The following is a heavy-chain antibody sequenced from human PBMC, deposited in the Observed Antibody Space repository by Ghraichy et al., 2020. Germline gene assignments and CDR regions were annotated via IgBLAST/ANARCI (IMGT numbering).Heavy chain of an antibody. CDR3: ARIYVKSGYSYGPFDY. Sequence: GPTLVKPTQTLTQTCTFSGFSLSTSGMCVSWIRQPPGKALEWLARIDWDDDKYYSTSLKTRLTISKDTSKNQVVLTMTNMDPVDTATYYCARIYVKSGYSYGPFDYWGQGTLVTVSS. D-gene: IGHD5-18*01. J-gene: IGHJ4*02. CDR1: GFSLSTSGMC. CDR2: IDWDDDK. V-gene: IGHV2-70*11.